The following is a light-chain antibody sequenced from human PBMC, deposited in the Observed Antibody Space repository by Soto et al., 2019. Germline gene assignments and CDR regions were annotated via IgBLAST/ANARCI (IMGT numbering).Light chain of an antibody. CDR1: QSISSY. J-gene: IGKJ1*01. CDR3: QHSYSTLTWT. Sequence: DIQMTQSPSSLSASVGDRVTITCPASQSISSYLNWYQQKPGKAPKLLIYAASSLQSGDPSRFSGNGSGTDFTLTISSLQPEDFATDYCQHSYSTLTWTFGQGPKVEIK. CDR2: AAS. V-gene: IGKV1-39*01.